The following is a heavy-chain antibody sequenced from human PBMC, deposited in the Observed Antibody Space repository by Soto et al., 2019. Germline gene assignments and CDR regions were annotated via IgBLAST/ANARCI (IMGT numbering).Heavy chain of an antibody. CDR1: GGSLSDYY. D-gene: IGHD1-20*01. CDR2: VNHRGSS. Sequence: QVQLQQWGAGLLKPSETLSLTCAVYGGSLSDYYWNWLRQPPGNGLEWIGEVNHRGSSSYNPSLKSRVDISVDTAMTQFSLKLRSVTAADTAVYYCARYQWNPGAFDPWGPGTQVIVSS. CDR3: ARYQWNPGAFDP. J-gene: IGHJ5*02. V-gene: IGHV4-34*01.